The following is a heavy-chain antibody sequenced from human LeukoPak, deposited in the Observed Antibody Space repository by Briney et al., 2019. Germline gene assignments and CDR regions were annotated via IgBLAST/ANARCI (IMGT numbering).Heavy chain of an antibody. CDR1: GFTFSSYS. CDR3: AKDAAMVF. J-gene: IGHJ4*02. D-gene: IGHD5-18*01. Sequence: PGGSLRLSCAASGFTFSSYSMSWVRQAPGKGLEWVSYISSSSSTIYYADSVKGRFTISRDDSKNTLYLQMNSLRAEDTAVYYCAKDAAMVFWGQGTLVTVSS. V-gene: IGHV3-48*01. CDR2: ISSSSSTI.